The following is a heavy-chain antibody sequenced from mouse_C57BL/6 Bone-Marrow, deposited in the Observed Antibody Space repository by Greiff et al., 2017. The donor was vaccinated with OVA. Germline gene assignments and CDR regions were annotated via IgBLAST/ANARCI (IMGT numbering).Heavy chain of an antibody. CDR2: IYPRCGNT. CDR3: ERGYEGMRVAY. D-gene: IGHD2-14*01. Sequence: QVQLQQSGAELARPGASVKLSCKASGYTFTSYGISWVKQRTGQGLEWIGEIYPRCGNTYYNEKFKGKATLTADKSSSTAYMELRSLTSEDSAVYFCERGYEGMRVAYWGQGTMVTVSA. V-gene: IGHV1-81*01. J-gene: IGHJ3*01. CDR1: GYTFTSYG.